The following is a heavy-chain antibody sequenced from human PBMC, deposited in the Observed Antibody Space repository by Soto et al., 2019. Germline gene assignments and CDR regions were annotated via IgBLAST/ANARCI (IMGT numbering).Heavy chain of an antibody. D-gene: IGHD4-4*01. V-gene: IGHV3-23*01. CDR1: GFTFSSYA. CDR3: AKDHTVTYFDYYYYYMDV. Sequence: GGSLRLSCAASGFTFSSYAMSWVRQAPGKGLEWVSAISGSGGSTYYADSVKGRFTISRDNSKNTLYLQMNSLRAEDTAVYYCAKDHTVTYFDYYYYYMDVWGKGTTVTVSS. CDR2: ISGSGGST. J-gene: IGHJ6*03.